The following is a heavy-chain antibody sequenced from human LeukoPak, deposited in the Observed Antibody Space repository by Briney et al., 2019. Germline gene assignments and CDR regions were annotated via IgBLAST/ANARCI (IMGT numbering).Heavy chain of an antibody. Sequence: SETLSLTCTVAGGSISSYYWSWIRQPPGKGLEWIGYIYYSGSTNYNPSLKSRVTISVDTSKNQFSLKLSSVTAADTAVYYCARVRSLYYYDSSGYYHYYYYMDVWGKGTTVTVSS. D-gene: IGHD3-22*01. V-gene: IGHV4-59*01. CDR2: IYYSGST. J-gene: IGHJ6*03. CDR3: ARVRSLYYYDSSGYYHYYYYMDV. CDR1: GGSISSYY.